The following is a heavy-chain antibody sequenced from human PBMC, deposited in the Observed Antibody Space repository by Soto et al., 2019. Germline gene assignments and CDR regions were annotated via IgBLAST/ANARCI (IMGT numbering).Heavy chain of an antibody. Sequence: ELQLLESGGGLVQPGGSLRLSCAASGFTFSSYAMTWVHQAPGKGLEWVSTISRSGDSTYYRDSVKGRFTISRDNSNNTVYLQMNSLRAEDTAGYYCAKTDKFNPQSSGWANRFDYWGQGTLVTVSS. CDR2: ISRSGDST. J-gene: IGHJ4*02. CDR1: GFTFSSYA. CDR3: AKTDKFNPQSSGWANRFDY. V-gene: IGHV3-23*01. D-gene: IGHD6-19*01.